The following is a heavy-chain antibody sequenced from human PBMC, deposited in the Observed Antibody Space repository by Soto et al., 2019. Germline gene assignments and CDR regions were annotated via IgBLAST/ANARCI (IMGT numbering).Heavy chain of an antibody. V-gene: IGHV1-3*01. J-gene: IGHJ4*02. CDR1: GYKCTSYA. CDR3: ARSPAAAASVPFVY. CDR2: INAGNGNT. Sequence: VKVSWKVVGYKCTSYAMHWVRQKPGQRLEWMGWINAGNGNTKYSQKFQGRVTITRDTSASTAYMELSSLRSEDTAVYYCARSPAAAASVPFVYWGQGTLVSVSS. D-gene: IGHD6-13*01.